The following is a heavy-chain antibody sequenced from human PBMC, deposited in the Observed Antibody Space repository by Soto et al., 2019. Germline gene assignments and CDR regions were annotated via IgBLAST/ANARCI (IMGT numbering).Heavy chain of an antibody. V-gene: IGHV4-39*01. Sequence: SETLSLTSTVSGDSIRSSNYYWVWIRQPPGKGLEWIASIYYSGSTFYNPSLNSRVTISVDTSKNRFSLKLNSLTAADTAVYYCARPPDYGYDAFDIWGQGTMVT. CDR1: GDSIRSSNYY. J-gene: IGHJ3*02. D-gene: IGHD4-17*01. CDR2: IYYSGST. CDR3: ARPPDYGYDAFDI.